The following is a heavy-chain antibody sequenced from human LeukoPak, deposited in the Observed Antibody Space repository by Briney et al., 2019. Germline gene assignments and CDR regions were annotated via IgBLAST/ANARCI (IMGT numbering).Heavy chain of an antibody. J-gene: IGHJ3*02. Sequence: GASVKVSCKASGGTFSSYAISWVRQAPGQGLEWMGGIIPIFGTANYAQKFQGRVTITADESTSTAYMELSSLRSEDTAVYYCASSGRGRAFDIWGQGTMVTVSS. CDR1: GGTFSSYA. V-gene: IGHV1-69*13. D-gene: IGHD1-26*01. CDR3: ASSGRGRAFDI. CDR2: IIPIFGTA.